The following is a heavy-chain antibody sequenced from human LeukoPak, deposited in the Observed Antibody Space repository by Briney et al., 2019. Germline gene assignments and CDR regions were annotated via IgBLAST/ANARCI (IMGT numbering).Heavy chain of an antibody. V-gene: IGHV3-23*01. Sequence: SGGSLRLSCAASGLTFSRYAMSWVRQAPGKGLEWVSVVSADGGSTYYADSVKGRFTISRDNSKNTLYLQMNSLRVEDTAIYYCAKGEHFSSYCPLDLWGQGTLVTVSS. CDR1: GLTFSRYA. J-gene: IGHJ5*02. D-gene: IGHD2-15*01. CDR3: AKGEHFSSYCPLDL. CDR2: VSADGGST.